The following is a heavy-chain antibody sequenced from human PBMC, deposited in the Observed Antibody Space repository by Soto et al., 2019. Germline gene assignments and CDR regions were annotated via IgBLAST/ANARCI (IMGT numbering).Heavy chain of an antibody. J-gene: IGHJ4*02. CDR2: IYNGGST. CDR3: AIGPSGDKVAS. V-gene: IGHV4-30-4*01. Sequence: QVQLQESGPGLVKPSQTLSLTCTVSGGSISTVNYWWSWIRQSPDMGLGWSGHIYNGGSTYNNPSLARHVTISVATSKHQRSLTFSPLSAADTAGYYCAIGPSGDKVASWGQGTLVTLSS. D-gene: IGHD7-27*01. CDR1: GGSISTVNYW.